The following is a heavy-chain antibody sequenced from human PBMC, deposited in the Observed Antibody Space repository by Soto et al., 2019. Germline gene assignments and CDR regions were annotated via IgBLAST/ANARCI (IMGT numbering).Heavy chain of an antibody. J-gene: IGHJ2*01. CDR1: GFTFSSYA. V-gene: IGHV3-23*01. CDR3: AKDPPDYYCSHWYFDL. CDR2: ISGSGGST. D-gene: IGHD3-10*01. Sequence: EVQLLESGGGLVQPGGSLRLSCAASGFTFSSYAMSWVRQAPGKGLEWVSAISGSGGSTYYADSVKGRFTISRDNSKNTLYLQMNSLRAEDTAVYYCAKDPPDYYCSHWYFDLWGRGTLVTVSS.